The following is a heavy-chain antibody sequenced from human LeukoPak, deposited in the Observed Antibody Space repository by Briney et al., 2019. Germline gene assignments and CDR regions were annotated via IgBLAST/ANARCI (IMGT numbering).Heavy chain of an antibody. CDR2: MNPDTGDT. CDR3: TRGSLSGSSRDY. J-gene: IGHJ4*02. CDR1: GYTFTAYD. V-gene: IGHV1-8*01. Sequence: ASVRVSCKASGYTFTAYDINWWRQASGQGLEWMGWMNPDTGDTGFAQKFQGRVTMTRDRSIDTAYMELRGLTSEDTAVYYCTRGSLSGSSRDYWGQGTLLTVSS. D-gene: IGHD1-26*01.